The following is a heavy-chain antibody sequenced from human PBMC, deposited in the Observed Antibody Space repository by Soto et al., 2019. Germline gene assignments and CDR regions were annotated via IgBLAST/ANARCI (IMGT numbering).Heavy chain of an antibody. D-gene: IGHD6-6*01. J-gene: IGHJ4*02. CDR1: GYTFTSYY. Sequence: QVQLVQSGAEVKKPGASVKVSCKASGYTFTSYYMHWVRQAPGQGLEWMGIINPSGGGTSYAQKCQGRVSMTRDKSTSTVSMELSSLRSEDTAVYYCARDHDDIAARPGYYFDYWGQGTRVTVSS. V-gene: IGHV1-46*01. CDR3: ARDHDDIAARPGYYFDY. CDR2: INPSGGGT.